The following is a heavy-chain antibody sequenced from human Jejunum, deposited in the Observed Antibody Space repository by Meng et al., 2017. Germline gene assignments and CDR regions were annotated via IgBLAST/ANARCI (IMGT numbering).Heavy chain of an antibody. CDR3: ARRGGAYSTGHFPHFDD. CDR2: VFHTGSS. CDR1: GGSISRTNW. D-gene: IGHD6-19*01. J-gene: IGHJ4*02. Sequence: QVQLQESGPGLVKSPGTLSPTCAVSGGSISRTNWWSWVRQPPGKGPEWIGDVFHTGSSNYSPSLRSRVTISVDKSKNQFSLNRSSVTAADTAVYFCARRGGAYSTGHFPHFDDWGQGTLVTVSS. V-gene: IGHV4-4*01.